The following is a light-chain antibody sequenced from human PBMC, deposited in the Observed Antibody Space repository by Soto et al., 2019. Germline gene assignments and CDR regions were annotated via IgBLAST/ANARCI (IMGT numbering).Light chain of an antibody. J-gene: IGKJ1*01. CDR1: QSVLYSSNNKNY. CDR2: WAS. CDR3: QQYYTTPRT. Sequence: DIVMTQSPDSLAVSVGERATINCKSSQSVLYSSNNKNYLAWYQQKPGQPPKLPIYWASTRESGVPDRFSGSGSGTDFTLTISSLQAADVAVYYCQQYYTTPRTFGQGTKVEIK. V-gene: IGKV4-1*01.